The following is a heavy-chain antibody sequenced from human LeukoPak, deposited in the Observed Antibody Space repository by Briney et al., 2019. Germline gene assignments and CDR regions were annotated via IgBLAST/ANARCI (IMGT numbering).Heavy chain of an antibody. J-gene: IGHJ6*02. V-gene: IGHV3-53*01. CDR1: GFTVSSNY. CDR3: ASPGFPYYDFWSGYYYYYYYGMDV. CDR2: IYSGGST. D-gene: IGHD3-3*01. Sequence: GGSLRLSCAASGFTVSSNYMSWVRQAPGKGLEWVSVIYSGGSTYYADSVKGRFIISRDNSKNTLYLQMNSLRAEDTAVYYCASPGFPYYDFWSGYYYYYYYGMDVWGQGTTVTVSS.